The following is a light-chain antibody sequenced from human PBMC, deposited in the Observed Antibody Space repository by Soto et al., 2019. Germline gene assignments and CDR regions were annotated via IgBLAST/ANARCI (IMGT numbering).Light chain of an antibody. V-gene: IGLV2-14*01. CDR2: EVS. CDR3: SSYTSSSTLYV. J-gene: IGLJ1*01. CDR1: SGDIGAYNY. Sequence: QSVLTQSPSASASPGQSVTISCTGSSGDIGAYNYVSWYQQHPGKAPKLMIYEVSNRPSGVSNRFSGSKSGNTASLTISGLQAEDEADYYCSSYTSSSTLYVFGTGTKVTVL.